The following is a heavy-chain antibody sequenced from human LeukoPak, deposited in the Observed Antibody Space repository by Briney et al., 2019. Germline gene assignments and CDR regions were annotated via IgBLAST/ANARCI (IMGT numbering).Heavy chain of an antibody. CDR3: ARAGYCSSTSCFKDAFDI. Sequence: ASVKVSCKASGGTFSSYAISWVRQAPGQGLEWMGIINPSGGSTSYAQKFQGRVTMTRDTSTSTVYMELSSLRSEDTAVYYCARAGYCSSTSCFKDAFDIWGQGTMVTVSS. J-gene: IGHJ3*02. D-gene: IGHD2-2*01. CDR2: INPSGGST. V-gene: IGHV1-46*01. CDR1: GGTFSSYA.